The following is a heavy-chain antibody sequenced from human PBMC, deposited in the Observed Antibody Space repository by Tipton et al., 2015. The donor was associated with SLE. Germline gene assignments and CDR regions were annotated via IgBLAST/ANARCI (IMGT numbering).Heavy chain of an antibody. CDR1: GGSISGSNYY. CDR2: IYYSGST. CDR3: ARLGGFDGVNWTDWFDP. Sequence: TLSLTCTVSGGSISGSNYYWGWIRQPPGKGLEWIGTIYYSGSTYYSPSLKSRLTISVDTSKNQFSLKLSSVTAADTAVYYCARLGGFDGVNWTDWFDPWGQGTLVTVSS. D-gene: IGHD4/OR15-4a*01. J-gene: IGHJ5*02. V-gene: IGHV4-39*01.